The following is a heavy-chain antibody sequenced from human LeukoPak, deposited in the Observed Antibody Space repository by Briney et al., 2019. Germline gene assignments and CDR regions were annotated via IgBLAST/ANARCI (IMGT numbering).Heavy chain of an antibody. V-gene: IGHV3-11*01. CDR2: ITSGDGRT. CDR3: AKIPLTKFIPYYGSGSYVFDY. D-gene: IGHD3-10*01. J-gene: IGHJ4*02. Sequence: GGSLRLSCAASEFTFRDYNVNWIRQAPGKGLEWVSHITSGDGRTFYADSVNGRFTISRDNAMNSLYLEMNSLRAEDTAVYYCAKIPLTKFIPYYGSGSYVFDYWGQGTLVTVSS. CDR1: EFTFRDYN.